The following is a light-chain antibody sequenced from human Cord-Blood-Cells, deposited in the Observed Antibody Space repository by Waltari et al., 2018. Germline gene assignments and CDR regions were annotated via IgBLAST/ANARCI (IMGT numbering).Light chain of an antibody. Sequence: QSALTQPASVSGSPGQSITISCTGTSSDFGSYNLVPWYQQHPGNAPKLMIYDGSNRPSGVSNRFSGSKSGNTASLTISGLQAEDEADYYCCSYAGSSTWVFGGGTKLTVL. V-gene: IGLV2-23*01. J-gene: IGLJ3*02. CDR2: DGS. CDR3: CSYAGSSTWV. CDR1: SSDFGSYNL.